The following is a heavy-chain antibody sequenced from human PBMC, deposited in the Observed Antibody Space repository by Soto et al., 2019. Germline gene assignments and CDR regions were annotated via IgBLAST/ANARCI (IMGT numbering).Heavy chain of an antibody. CDR1: GFTFSSYA. V-gene: IGHV3-30-3*01. D-gene: IGHD6-13*01. CDR2: ISYDGSNK. CDR3: ARTWGEQLGYYYYGMDV. J-gene: IGHJ6*02. Sequence: QVQLVESGGGVVQPGRSLRLSCAASGFTFSSYAMHWVRQAPGKGLEWVAVISYDGSNKYYADSVKGRFTISRDNYKNTLYLQMNSLIAEDTAVYYCARTWGEQLGYYYYGMDVWGQGTTVTVSS.